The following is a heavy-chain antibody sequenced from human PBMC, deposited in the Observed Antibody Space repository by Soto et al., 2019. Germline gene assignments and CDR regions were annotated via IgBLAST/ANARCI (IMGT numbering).Heavy chain of an antibody. CDR2: IYYSGST. Sequence: SGTLSLTCTVSGGSVSSGSYYWSWIRQPPGKGLEWIGYIYYSGSTNYNPSLKSRVTISVDTSKNQFSLKLSSVTAADTAVYYCAVSPVLTSLDYWGQGTLVTVSS. CDR3: AVSPVLTSLDY. V-gene: IGHV4-61*01. CDR1: GGSVSSGSYY. J-gene: IGHJ4*02.